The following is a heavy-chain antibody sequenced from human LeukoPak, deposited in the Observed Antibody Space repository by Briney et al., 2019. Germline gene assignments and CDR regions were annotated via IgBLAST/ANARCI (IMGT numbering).Heavy chain of an antibody. D-gene: IGHD3-3*01. J-gene: IGHJ3*02. CDR2: INSDGSST. CDR1: GFTFSSYW. V-gene: IGHV3-74*01. Sequence: GGSLRLSCAASGFTFSSYWMHWVRQAPGKGLVWVSRINSDGSSTSYADSVKGRFTISRDNDKNSLYLQMNSLRVEDTAVYYCARVFRPSLTVFIIRGAFDIWGQGTMVTVSS. CDR3: ARVFRPSLTVFIIRGAFDI.